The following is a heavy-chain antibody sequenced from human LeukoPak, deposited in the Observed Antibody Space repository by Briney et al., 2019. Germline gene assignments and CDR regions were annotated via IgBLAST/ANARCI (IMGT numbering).Heavy chain of an antibody. D-gene: IGHD3-22*01. Sequence: GGSLRRSCAASGFTFSGYSMKCVRQAPGKGLVWVSSMSSSRRSLYHAATVNGRFTIYRDNAKNSLYLQMNSQGAEDTAVYYCARGYYDSSGNMDYWGQGTLVTVSS. CDR3: ARGYYDSSGNMDY. V-gene: IGHV3-21*01. CDR1: GFTFSGYS. J-gene: IGHJ4*02. CDR2: MSSSRRSL.